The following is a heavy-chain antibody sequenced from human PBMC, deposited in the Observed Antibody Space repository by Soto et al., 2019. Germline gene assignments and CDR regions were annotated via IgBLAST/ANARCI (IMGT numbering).Heavy chain of an antibody. V-gene: IGHV3-48*01. Sequence: PGGCLRRSCAASGLTFMSYSMNWVRQATGKGLEWVSYISSSSSTIYYADSVKGRFTISRDNAKNSLYLQMNSLRAEDTAVYHCARDGGYSDGPFDYWGQGTLVTVSS. J-gene: IGHJ4*02. D-gene: IGHD5-18*01. CDR2: ISSSSSTI. CDR3: ARDGGYSDGPFDY. CDR1: GLTFMSYS.